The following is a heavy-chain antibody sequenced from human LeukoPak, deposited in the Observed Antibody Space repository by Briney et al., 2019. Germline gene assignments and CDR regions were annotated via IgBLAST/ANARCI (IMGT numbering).Heavy chain of an antibody. CDR2: INHSGST. V-gene: IGHV4-34*01. J-gene: IGHJ4*02. CDR3: AGSKWRPRWEPAAAARPTD. CDR1: GGSFSGYY. D-gene: IGHD6-13*01. Sequence: SETLSLTCAVYGGSFSGYYWSWIRQPPEKGLEWIGEINHSGSTNYNPSLKSRVTISVDTSKNQFSLKLSSVTAADTAVYYCAGSKWRPRWEPAAAARPTDWGQGTLVTVSS.